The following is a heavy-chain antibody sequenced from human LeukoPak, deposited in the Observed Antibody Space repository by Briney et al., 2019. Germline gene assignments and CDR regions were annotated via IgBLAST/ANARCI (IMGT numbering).Heavy chain of an antibody. V-gene: IGHV1-8*01. CDR1: GYTFISYD. CDR3: ARSRGPNWFDP. CDR2: MNPNSGNT. D-gene: IGHD3-10*01. J-gene: IGHJ5*02. Sequence: ASVKVSCKASGYTFISYDINWVRQATGQGLEWMGWMNPNSGNTGYAQKFQGRVTMTRNTSISTAYMELSSLRSEDTAVCYCARSRGPNWFDPWGQGTLVTVSS.